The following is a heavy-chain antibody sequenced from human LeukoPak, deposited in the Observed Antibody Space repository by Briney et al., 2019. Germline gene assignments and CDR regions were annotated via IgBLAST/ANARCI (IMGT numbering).Heavy chain of an antibody. CDR3: ASELGGYFDY. Sequence: PGGSLRLSRAASGFTFSSYGMHWVRQAPGKGLEWVAVIWYDGSNKYYADSVKGRFTISRDNSKNTLYLQMNSLRAEDTAVYYCASELGGYFDYWGQGTLVTVSS. V-gene: IGHV3-33*01. CDR2: IWYDGSNK. J-gene: IGHJ4*02. D-gene: IGHD3-3*01. CDR1: GFTFSSYG.